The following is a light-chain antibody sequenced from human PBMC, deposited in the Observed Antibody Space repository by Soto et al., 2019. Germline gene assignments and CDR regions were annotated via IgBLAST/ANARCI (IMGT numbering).Light chain of an antibody. Sequence: ESVLTQSPGTLSLSPGERATLSCRASQSVSSNSLAWYQQKPGQAPRLLIYGASSRATGTPDRFSGSGSGRHCTLILGSLEPEAFAVVYCQQFGGSPPSWTFGQGTEVEI. J-gene: IGKJ1*01. CDR2: GAS. V-gene: IGKV3-20*01. CDR3: QQFGGSPPSWT. CDR1: QSVSSNS.